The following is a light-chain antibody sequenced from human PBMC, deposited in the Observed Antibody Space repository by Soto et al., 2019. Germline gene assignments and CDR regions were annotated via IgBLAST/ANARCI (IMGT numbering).Light chain of an antibody. CDR3: QQYDNLLT. Sequence: DVQITQSPSSLSASVGDRVTITCQASQDISNYLNWYQQKPGKAPKLLIYDASNLETGVPSRFSGSGSGTDFTFTISRLQPEDIATYYCQQYDNLLTFGGGTKADIK. J-gene: IGKJ4*01. CDR1: QDISNY. V-gene: IGKV1-33*01. CDR2: DAS.